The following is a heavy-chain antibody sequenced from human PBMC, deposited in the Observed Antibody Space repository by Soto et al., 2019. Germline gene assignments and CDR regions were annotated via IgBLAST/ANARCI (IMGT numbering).Heavy chain of an antibody. J-gene: IGHJ4*02. CDR3: ARVPMVRRIYFDY. CDR2: INPSGGST. Sequence: GASVKVSCKASGYTFSSNYMHWVRQAPGQGLEWMGVINPSGGSTTYAQKFQGRVTMTRDTSTSTVYMELSSLRSEDTAVYYCARVPMVRRIYFDYWGQGTLVTSPQ. D-gene: IGHD3-10*01. V-gene: IGHV1-46*01. CDR1: GYTFSSNY.